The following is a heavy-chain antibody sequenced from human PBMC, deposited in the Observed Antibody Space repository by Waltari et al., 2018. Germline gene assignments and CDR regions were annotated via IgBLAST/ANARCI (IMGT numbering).Heavy chain of an antibody. CDR2: IYYSGNA. D-gene: IGHD3-9*01. CDR1: SGSISSYY. Sequence: VQLQESGPGLVKPSETLSLVCTVPSGSISSYYWNWIRQPPGKGLEWLGFIYYSGNAEYNPSLRSRVTLSVATSKDQVSLKLRSVTAADTAVYYCARGNDVPRYFYAMDVWGQGTTITVSS. J-gene: IGHJ6*02. CDR3: ARGNDVPRYFYAMDV. V-gene: IGHV4-59*01.